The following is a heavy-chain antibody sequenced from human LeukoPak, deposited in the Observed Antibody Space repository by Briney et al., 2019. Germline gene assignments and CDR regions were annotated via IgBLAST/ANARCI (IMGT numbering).Heavy chain of an antibody. CDR2: INPSGGST. J-gene: IGHJ3*02. Sequence: ASVKVSCKASGYTFTSYYMHWVRQAPGQGLEWMGIINPSGGSTSYAQKFQGRVTMTRDTSTSTVYMELSSLRSEDTAVYYCARALNDFWSSYYLDAFDIWGQGTMVTVSS. V-gene: IGHV1-46*03. CDR1: GYTFTSYY. D-gene: IGHD3-3*01. CDR3: ARALNDFWSSYYLDAFDI.